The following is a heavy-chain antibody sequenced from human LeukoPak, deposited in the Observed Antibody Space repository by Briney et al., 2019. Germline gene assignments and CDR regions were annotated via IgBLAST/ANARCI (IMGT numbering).Heavy chain of an antibody. D-gene: IGHD3-22*01. CDR2: IYSSGST. CDR1: GVSISSYY. V-gene: IGHV4-59*01. Sequence: SQPLSLTCAVSGVSISSYYWSWIRPSPGKGLEWIGHIYSSGSTNYNPSLKSRVTISIDTSKNQFSLKLSSVTAADTALYYCARNYDNSGYTAFGYWGRGTLVTVSS. CDR3: ARNYDNSGYTAFGY. J-gene: IGHJ4*02.